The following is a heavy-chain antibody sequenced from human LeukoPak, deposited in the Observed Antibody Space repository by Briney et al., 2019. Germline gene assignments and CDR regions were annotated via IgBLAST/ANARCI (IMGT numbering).Heavy chain of an antibody. CDR2: IIPILGIA. D-gene: IGHD5-12*01. V-gene: IGHV1-69*04. CDR3: ARVEVATEPGAYYYYGMDV. J-gene: IGHJ6*02. CDR1: GGTFSSHA. Sequence: ASVKVSCKASGGTFSSHAISWVRQAPGQGLEWMGRIIPILGIANYAQKFQGRVTITADKSTSTAYMELSSLRSEDTAVYYCARVEVATEPGAYYYYGMDVWGQGTTVTVSS.